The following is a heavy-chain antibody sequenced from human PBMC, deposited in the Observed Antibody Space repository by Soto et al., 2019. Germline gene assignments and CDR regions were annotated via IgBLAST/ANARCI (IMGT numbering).Heavy chain of an antibody. CDR1: GFTVSNNY. D-gene: IGHD3-10*01. CDR2: IYSGGYT. V-gene: IGHV3-53*01. CDR3: AAHPGGGGY. Sequence: EVQLVESGGGLIQPGGSLRLSCAVSGFTVSNNYMSWVRQAPGKGLEGVSVIYSGGYTAYGDSVKGRFTISRDNSKNTQTPQTKTLTADNPAVFFCAAHPGGGGYWGQGTLVTVSS. J-gene: IGHJ4*02.